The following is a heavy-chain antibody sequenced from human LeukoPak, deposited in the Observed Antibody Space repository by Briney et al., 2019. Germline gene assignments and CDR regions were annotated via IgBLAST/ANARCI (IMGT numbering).Heavy chain of an antibody. Sequence: PSGTLSLTCTVSGGSISSSSYYWGWIRQPPGKGLEWIGSIYYSGSTYYNPSLKSRVTISVDTSKNQFSLKLSSVTAADTAVYYCARRKSYGDYGWFDPWGQGTLVTVSS. CDR1: GGSISSSSYY. J-gene: IGHJ5*02. V-gene: IGHV4-39*01. CDR2: IYYSGST. D-gene: IGHD4-17*01. CDR3: ARRKSYGDYGWFDP.